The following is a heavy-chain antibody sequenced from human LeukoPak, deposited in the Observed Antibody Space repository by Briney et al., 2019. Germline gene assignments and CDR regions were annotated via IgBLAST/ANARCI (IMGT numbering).Heavy chain of an antibody. CDR1: GYTFTSYG. Sequence: ASVKVSCKASGYTFTSYGISWVRQAPGQGLEWMGWISAYNGNTNYAQKLRGRVTMTRDTSISTAYMELSRLRSDDTAVYYCARDSGYCSSTSCSMRPDFDYWGQGTLVTVSS. D-gene: IGHD2-2*01. V-gene: IGHV1-18*01. CDR2: ISAYNGNT. CDR3: ARDSGYCSSTSCSMRPDFDY. J-gene: IGHJ4*02.